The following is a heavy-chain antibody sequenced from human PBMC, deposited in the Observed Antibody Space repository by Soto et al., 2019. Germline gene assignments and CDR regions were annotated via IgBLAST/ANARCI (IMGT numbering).Heavy chain of an antibody. CDR3: ARGDGSSRYSLDY. CDR1: GYTFTSYS. D-gene: IGHD6-13*01. Sequence: ATVKVSCKASGYTFTSYSMHWGRQAPGQRLEWMGWINAGNGNTKYSQKFQGRVTITRDASASTAYMELSSLRSEDTAVYYCARGDGSSRYSLDYWGQGTLVTVSS. V-gene: IGHV1-3*01. CDR2: INAGNGNT. J-gene: IGHJ4*02.